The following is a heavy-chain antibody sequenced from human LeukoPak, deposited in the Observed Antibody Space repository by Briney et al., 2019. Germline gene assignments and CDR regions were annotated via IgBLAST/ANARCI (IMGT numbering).Heavy chain of an antibody. D-gene: IGHD6-19*01. CDR1: GFSLITNEVG. V-gene: IGHV2-5*01. J-gene: IGHJ1*01. CDR2: FYYNNNK. CDR3: AHQEYDSGCHPFQH. Sequence: SGPTLVNPTQTLTLTCTFSGFSLITNEVGVGWIRQPPGKALEWLALFYYNNNKFYNPSLENRVTVSKDTSKNQVVLTLTNMDPMDTATYYCAHQEYDSGCHPFQHWGQGTLVTVSS.